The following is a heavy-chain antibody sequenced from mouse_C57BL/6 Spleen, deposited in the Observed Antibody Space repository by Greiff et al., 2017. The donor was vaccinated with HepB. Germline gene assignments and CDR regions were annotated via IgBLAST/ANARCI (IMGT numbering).Heavy chain of an antibody. CDR2: ISSGSSTI. J-gene: IGHJ2*01. Sequence: EVKVEESGGGLVKPGGSLKLSCAASGFTFSDYGMHWVRQAPEKGLEWVAYISSGSSTIYYADTVKGRFTISRDNAKNTLFLQMTSLRSEDTAMYYCARDDGYYAFDYWGQGTTLTVSS. V-gene: IGHV5-17*01. CDR3: ARDDGYYAFDY. D-gene: IGHD2-3*01. CDR1: GFTFSDYG.